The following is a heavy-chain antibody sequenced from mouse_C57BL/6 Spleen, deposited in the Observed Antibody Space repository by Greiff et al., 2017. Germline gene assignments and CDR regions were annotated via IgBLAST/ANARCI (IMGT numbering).Heavy chain of an antibody. CDR2: INPSTGGT. CDR3: YASYDY. V-gene: IGHV1-42*01. J-gene: IGHJ2*01. D-gene: IGHD1-1*01. Sequence: EVQLQQSGPELVKPGASVKISCKASGYSFTGYYMNWVKQSPEKSLEWIGEINPSTGGTTYNQKFKAKATLTVDKSSSTAYMQLKSLTSEDSAVYYCYASYDYWGQGTTLTVSS. CDR1: GYSFTGYY.